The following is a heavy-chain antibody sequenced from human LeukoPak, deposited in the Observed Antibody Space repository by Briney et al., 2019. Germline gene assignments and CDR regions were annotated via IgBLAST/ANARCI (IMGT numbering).Heavy chain of an antibody. CDR1: GFTFSSYA. CDR3: AKALQWELRPFDY. CDR2: ISGSGGST. J-gene: IGHJ4*02. Sequence: GGSLRFSGAASGFTFSSYAMSWVRQAPGKGLEWVSAISGSGGSTYYADSVKGRFTISRDNSKNTLYLQMNSLRAEDTAVYYCAKALQWELRPFDYWGQGTLVTVSS. D-gene: IGHD1-26*01. V-gene: IGHV3-23*01.